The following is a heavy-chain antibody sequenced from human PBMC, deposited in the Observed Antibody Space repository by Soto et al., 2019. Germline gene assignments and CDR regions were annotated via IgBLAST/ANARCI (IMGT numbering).Heavy chain of an antibody. V-gene: IGHV1-69*08. Sequence: QVQLVQSGAEVQKPGSSVKVSCKASGGTFSPYTVNWVRQAPGQGLEWMGRIIPFLGVTNYAQKFQARVTLTADTSTPTAYMELSGLRCEDTAVYYCARDWESTVSTWSFGAFWGRGTLVTVSS. D-gene: IGHD3-10*01. CDR3: ARDWESTVSTWSFGAF. J-gene: IGHJ4*02. CDR1: GGTFSPYT. CDR2: IIPFLGVT.